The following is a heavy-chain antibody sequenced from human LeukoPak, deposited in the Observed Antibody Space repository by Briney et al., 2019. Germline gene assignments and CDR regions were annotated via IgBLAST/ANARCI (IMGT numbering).Heavy chain of an antibody. CDR2: IYTDGSP. V-gene: IGHV3-66*02. D-gene: IGHD5-24*01. CDR1: GFIVSSES. Sequence: GGSVRLSCADSGFIVSSESMSWVRQAPGKGLEWVSVIYTDGSPHYVDSVKGRFTISRDNSKNTLYLQMNSLRAEDTAVYYCARGFGEEMGNTYEYWGQGTLVTVSS. CDR3: ARGFGEEMGNTYEY. J-gene: IGHJ4*02.